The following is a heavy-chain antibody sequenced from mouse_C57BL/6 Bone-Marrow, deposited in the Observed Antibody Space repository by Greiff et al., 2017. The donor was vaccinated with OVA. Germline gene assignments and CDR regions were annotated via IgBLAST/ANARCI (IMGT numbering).Heavy chain of an antibody. V-gene: IGHV3-6*01. D-gene: IGHD2-2*01. CDR3: ARRWLRPYYFDY. CDR2: ISYDGSN. Sequence: EVQLQESGPGLVKPSQSLSLTCSVTGYSITSGYYWNWIRQFPGNKLEWMGYISYDGSNNYNPSLKNRISITRDTSKNQFFLKLNSVTTEDTATYYCARRWLRPYYFDYWGQGTTLTVSS. CDR1: GYSITSGYY. J-gene: IGHJ2*01.